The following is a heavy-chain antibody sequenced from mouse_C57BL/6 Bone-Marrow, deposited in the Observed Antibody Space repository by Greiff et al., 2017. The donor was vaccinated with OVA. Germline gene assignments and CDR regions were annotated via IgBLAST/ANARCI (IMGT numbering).Heavy chain of an antibody. CDR1: GYTFTSYW. CDR3: AREGYYLGYYAMDY. D-gene: IGHD2-3*01. J-gene: IGHJ4*01. Sequence: QVQLQQPGAELVMPGASVKLSCKASGYTFTSYWMHWVKQRPGQGLEWIGEIDPSDSYTNYNQKFKGKSTLTVDKSSSTAYMQLSSLTSEDSAVYYCAREGYYLGYYAMDYWGQGPSVTVSS. CDR2: IDPSDSYT. V-gene: IGHV1-69*01.